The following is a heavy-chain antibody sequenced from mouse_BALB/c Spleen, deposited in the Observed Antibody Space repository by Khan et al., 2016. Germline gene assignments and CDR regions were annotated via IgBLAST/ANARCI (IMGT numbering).Heavy chain of an antibody. CDR1: GYTFTSYI. CDR3: ARKNYYVSSFYWYVDG. D-gene: IGHD1-1*01. Sequence: VQLKQSGPELVKPGASVKMSCKASGYTFTSYIMHWVKQKPGQGLEWIGYINPYNDGSKYNEKFKGKATLTSDKSSSTAYMELSSLTSEDSAVYYCARKNYYVSSFYWYVDGWGAGTTVTVSS. J-gene: IGHJ1*01. CDR2: INPYNDGS. V-gene: IGHV1S136*01.